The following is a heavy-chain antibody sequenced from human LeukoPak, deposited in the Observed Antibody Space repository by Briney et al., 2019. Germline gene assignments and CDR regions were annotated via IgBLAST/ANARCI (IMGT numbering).Heavy chain of an antibody. Sequence: GASVKVSCKASGYTFTGYYIHWVRQAPGQGLEWMGWINPNSGGTKYAQKFQCRVTMTRDTSISTAYMELSGLRSDDTAVYCCARDLHGYQYWGQGTLVTVSS. CDR2: INPNSGGT. CDR3: ARDLHGYQY. CDR1: GYTFTGYY. D-gene: IGHD2-2*01. J-gene: IGHJ4*02. V-gene: IGHV1-2*02.